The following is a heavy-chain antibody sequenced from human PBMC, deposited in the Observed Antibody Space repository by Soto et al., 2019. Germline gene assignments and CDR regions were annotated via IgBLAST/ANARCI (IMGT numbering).Heavy chain of an antibody. J-gene: IGHJ4*02. Sequence: SETLSLTCAVYGGSFSGYYWSWIRQPPGKGLEWIGEINHSGSTNYNPSLKSRVTTSVETSKNQFSRKLGSVTAAGTAVYYCAEQSGCSGGSCYFFGPQKEDLLYYRFDYWGQRTLVTVSS. D-gene: IGHD2-15*01. CDR1: GGSFSGYY. V-gene: IGHV4-34*01. CDR3: AEQSGCSGGSCYFFGPQKEDLLYYRFDY. CDR2: INHSGST.